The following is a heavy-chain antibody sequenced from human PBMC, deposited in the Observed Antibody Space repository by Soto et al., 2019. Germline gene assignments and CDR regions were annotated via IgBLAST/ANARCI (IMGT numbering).Heavy chain of an antibody. CDR2: IKSDGSST. CDR3: ASHVSQWRENNFDY. J-gene: IGHJ4*02. CDR1: GFTFSNYW. D-gene: IGHD6-19*01. V-gene: IGHV3-74*01. Sequence: EVQLVESGGGLVQPGGSLRLSCAASGFTFSNYWMHWVRQAPGEGLVWVSRIKSDGSSTSDADVVRGRFTISRDNAKNTVYLQMTSLRAEDTAVYYGASHVSQWRENNFDYWGQGTLVTVSS.